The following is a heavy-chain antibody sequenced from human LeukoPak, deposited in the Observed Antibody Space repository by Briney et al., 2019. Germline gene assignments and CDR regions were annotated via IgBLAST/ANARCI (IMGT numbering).Heavy chain of an antibody. Sequence: GASVNVSCKAAGYTFTSYGISWVRQAPGQGLEWMGWISAYNGNTNYAQKLQGRVTMTTDTSTSTAYMELRSLRSDDTAVYYCARVQLGYYDSSGYPDYWGQGTLVTVSS. D-gene: IGHD3-22*01. J-gene: IGHJ4*02. CDR2: ISAYNGNT. CDR3: ARVQLGYYDSSGYPDY. CDR1: GYTFTSYG. V-gene: IGHV1-18*01.